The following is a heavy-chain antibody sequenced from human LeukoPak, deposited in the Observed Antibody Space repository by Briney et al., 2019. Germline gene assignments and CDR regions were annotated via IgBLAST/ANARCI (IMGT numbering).Heavy chain of an antibody. J-gene: IGHJ4*02. CDR3: ARDYGDY. V-gene: IGHV4-34*01. CDR2: INHSGST. CDR1: GGSFSGYY. Sequence: SETLSLTCAVYGGSFSGYYWSWIRQPPGKGLEWIGEINHSGSTNYNPSLKSRVTISVDTSKNQFSLKLSSVTAADTAVYYCARDYGDYWGQGTLVTVSS.